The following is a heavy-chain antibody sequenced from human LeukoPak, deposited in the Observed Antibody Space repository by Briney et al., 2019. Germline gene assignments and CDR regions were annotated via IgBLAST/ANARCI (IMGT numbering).Heavy chain of an antibody. CDR3: ARLKRVGYFDY. CDR1: GGSFSGYY. J-gene: IGHJ4*02. D-gene: IGHD3-22*01. Sequence: SETLSLTCAVYGGSFSGYYWSWIRQPPGKGLEWIGEINHSGSTNYNPSLKSRVTISVDTSKNQFSLKLSSVTAADTAVYYCARLKRVGYFDYWGQGTLVTVSS. CDR2: INHSGST. V-gene: IGHV4-34*01.